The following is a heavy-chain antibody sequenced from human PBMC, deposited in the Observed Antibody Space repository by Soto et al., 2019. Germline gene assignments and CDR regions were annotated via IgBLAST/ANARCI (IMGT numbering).Heavy chain of an antibody. V-gene: IGHV1-8*01. CDR2: MNPNSGNT. Sequence: QVQLVQSGAEVKKPGASVKVSCKASGYTFTSFDINWVRQATGQGLEWMGWMNPNSGNTGYTQKFQGRVTMTRSTSISTACMEISSLTSEDAAVYFCARGRGYSSYDYEQKMFDYWGQGTLVTVSS. CDR3: ARGRGYSSYDYEQKMFDY. J-gene: IGHJ4*02. CDR1: GYTFTSFD. D-gene: IGHD5-12*01.